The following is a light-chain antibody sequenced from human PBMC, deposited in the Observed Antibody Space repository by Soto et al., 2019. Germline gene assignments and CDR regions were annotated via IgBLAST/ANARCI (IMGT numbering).Light chain of an antibody. Sequence: EIVLTQSPGTLSLSPGERATLSCGATQSVSNNYLAWYQQRSGRAPRLLIYGASSRATGIPDRFSGSGSGPDFTLTISRLEPEDFAVYYCQQYGSSPITFGQGTRLEIK. CDR3: QQYGSSPIT. J-gene: IGKJ5*01. CDR1: QSVSNNY. V-gene: IGKV3-20*01. CDR2: GAS.